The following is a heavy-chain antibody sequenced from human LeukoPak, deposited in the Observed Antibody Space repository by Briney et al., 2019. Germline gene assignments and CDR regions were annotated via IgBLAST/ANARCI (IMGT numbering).Heavy chain of an antibody. V-gene: IGHV3-21*01. Sequence: GGSLRLSCAASGFTVSAYYMSWVRQAPGKGLEWVSSISSSSSYIYYADSVKGRFTISRDNAKNSLYLQMNSLRAEDTAVYYCARGMDPGDYWGQGTLSPSPQ. CDR2: ISSSSSYI. CDR1: GFTVSAYY. J-gene: IGHJ4*02. D-gene: IGHD2-2*03. CDR3: ARGMDPGDY.